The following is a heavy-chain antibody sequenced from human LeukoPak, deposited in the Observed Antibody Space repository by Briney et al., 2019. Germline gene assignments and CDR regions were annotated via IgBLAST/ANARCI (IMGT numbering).Heavy chain of an antibody. V-gene: IGHV3-33*01. CDR2: IWYDGSNK. Sequence: GRSLRLSCAASGFTFSSYGMLWVRQAPGKGREGVAVIWYDGSNKYYADSVKGRFPISRDNSKNTLYLQMNSLRAEDTAVYYCASDSSYSSGWRDFDYWGQGTMVTDCS. D-gene: IGHD6-19*01. CDR3: ASDSSYSSGWRDFDY. CDR1: GFTFSSYG. J-gene: IGHJ4*02.